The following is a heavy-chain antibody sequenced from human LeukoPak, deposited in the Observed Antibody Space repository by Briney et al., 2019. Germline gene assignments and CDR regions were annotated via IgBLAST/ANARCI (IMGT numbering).Heavy chain of an antibody. J-gene: IGHJ3*02. CDR3: ARDLVTGWYDAFDI. CDR1: GGSISSGSYY. D-gene: IGHD4-23*01. V-gene: IGHV4-61*02. Sequence: PSQTLSLTCTVSGGSISSGSYYWSWIRQPAGKRLEWIGRIYTSGSTNYNPSLRSRVTISLDTSKNQFSLKLSSVTAADTAVYYCARDLVTGWYDAFDIWGQGTMVTVPS. CDR2: IYTSGST.